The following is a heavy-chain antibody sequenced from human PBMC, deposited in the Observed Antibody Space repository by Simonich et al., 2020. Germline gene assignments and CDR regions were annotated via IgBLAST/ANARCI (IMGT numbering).Heavy chain of an antibody. D-gene: IGHD2-15*01. CDR1: GYTFTSYG. J-gene: IGHJ4*02. CDR3: ARASRGTWWYYYFDY. Sequence: QVQLVQSGAEVKKPGASVKVSCKASGYTFTSYGLSWVRQAPGQGIEWMGGISAYKGNTNYAQKLQGRVTMTTDTSTSTAYMELRSRRSDDTAVYYCARASRGTWWYYYFDYWGQGTLVTVSS. V-gene: IGHV1-18*01. CDR2: ISAYKGNT.